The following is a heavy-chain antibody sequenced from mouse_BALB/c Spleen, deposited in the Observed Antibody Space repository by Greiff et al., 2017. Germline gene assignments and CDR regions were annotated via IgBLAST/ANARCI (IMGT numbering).Heavy chain of an antibody. D-gene: IGHD3-2*01. CDR1: GYTFTSYW. J-gene: IGHJ3*01. Sequence: VQLQQPGAELVRPGASVKLSCKASGYTFTSYWINWVKQRPGQGLEWIGNIYPSDSYTNYNQKFKDKATLTVDKSSSTAYMQLSSPTSEDSAVYYCTRLTGTARATWFAYWGQGTLVTVSA. CDR2: IYPSDSYT. V-gene: IGHV1-69*02. CDR3: TRLTGTARATWFAY.